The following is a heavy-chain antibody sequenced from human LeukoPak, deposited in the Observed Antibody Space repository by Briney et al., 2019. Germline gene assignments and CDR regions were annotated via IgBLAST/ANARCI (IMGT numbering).Heavy chain of an antibody. J-gene: IGHJ3*02. CDR1: GGSFSGYY. Sequence: SETLSLTCAVYGGSFSGYYWGWIRQPPGKGLEWIGSIYHSGSTYYNPSLKSRVTISVDTSKNQFSLKLSSVTAADTAVYYCASSIAVAGSLRRAFDIWGQGTMVTVSS. CDR2: IYHSGST. CDR3: ASSIAVAGSLRRAFDI. D-gene: IGHD6-19*01. V-gene: IGHV4-38-2*01.